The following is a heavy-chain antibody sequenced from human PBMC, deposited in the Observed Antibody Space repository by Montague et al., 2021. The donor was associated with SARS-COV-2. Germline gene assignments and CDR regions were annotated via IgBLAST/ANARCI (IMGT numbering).Heavy chain of an antibody. Sequence: LVKPTQTLTLTCTFSGFSLSTDGVGVGWIRQPPGKGLEWIGYIDYSGSTNYNPSLKSRVTISVDTSKNQFSLKLSSVTAADTAVYYRARHKAGEIGYSYGYKGRGYYFDYWGQGTLVTVSS. CDR3: ARHKAGEIGYSYGYKGRGYYFDY. CDR1: GFSLSTDGVG. J-gene: IGHJ4*02. CDR2: IDYSGST. D-gene: IGHD5-18*01. V-gene: IGHV4-61*08.